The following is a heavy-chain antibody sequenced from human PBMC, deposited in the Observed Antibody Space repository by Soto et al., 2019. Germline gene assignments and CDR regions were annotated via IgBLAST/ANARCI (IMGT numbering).Heavy chain of an antibody. J-gene: IGHJ6*02. CDR1: GFTFSSYG. Sequence: QVQLVESGGGVVQPGRSLRLSCAASGFTFSSYGMHWVRQAPGKGLEWVAVIWYDGSNKYYADSVKGRFTISRDNSKNTLYLQMNSLRAEDTAVYYCARDGSLMGYCSSTSCRDRYYYGMDVWGQGTTVTVSS. CDR3: ARDGSLMGYCSSTSCRDRYYYGMDV. CDR2: IWYDGSNK. V-gene: IGHV3-33*01. D-gene: IGHD2-2*01.